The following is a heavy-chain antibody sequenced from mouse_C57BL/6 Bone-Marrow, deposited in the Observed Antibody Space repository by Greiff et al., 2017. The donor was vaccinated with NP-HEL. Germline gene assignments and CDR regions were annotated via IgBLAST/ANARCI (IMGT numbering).Heavy chain of an antibody. V-gene: IGHV1-20*01. Sequence: EVKLMESGPELVKPGDSVKISCKASGYSFTGYFMNWVMQSHGKSLEWIGRINPYNGDTFYNQKFKGKATLTVDKSSSTAHMELRSLTSEDSAVYYCARNPITTVVAPYAMDYWGQGTSVTVSS. CDR2: INPYNGDT. D-gene: IGHD1-1*01. J-gene: IGHJ4*01. CDR3: ARNPITTVVAPYAMDY. CDR1: GYSFTGYF.